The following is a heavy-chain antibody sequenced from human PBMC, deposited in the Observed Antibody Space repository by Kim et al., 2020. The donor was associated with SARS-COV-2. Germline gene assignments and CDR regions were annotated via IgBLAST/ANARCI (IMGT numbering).Heavy chain of an antibody. CDR1: GFTFSDYY. D-gene: IGHD2-2*01. Sequence: GGSLRLSCAASGFTFSDYYMSWIRQAPGKGLEWVSYISSSGSTIYYADSVKGRFTISRDNAKNSLYLQMNSLRAEDTAVYYCARGSQYQLPDYYYYGMDVWGQGTTVTVSS. CDR3: ARGSQYQLPDYYYYGMDV. J-gene: IGHJ6*02. CDR2: ISSSGSTI. V-gene: IGHV3-11*01.